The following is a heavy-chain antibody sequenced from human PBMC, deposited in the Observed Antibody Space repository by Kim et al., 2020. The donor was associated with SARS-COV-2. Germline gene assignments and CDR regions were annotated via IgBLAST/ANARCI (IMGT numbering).Heavy chain of an antibody. CDR1: GGSISSSSYY. J-gene: IGHJ4*02. Sequence: SETLSLTCTVSGGSISSSSYYWGWIRQPPGKGLEWIGSIYDSGSTYYNPSLKSRVTISVDTSKNQFSLKLSSVTAADTAVYYCARGGHSSSTPVEVGYWGQGTLVTVSS. CDR2: IYDSGST. D-gene: IGHD6-13*01. V-gene: IGHV4-39*07. CDR3: ARGGHSSSTPVEVGY.